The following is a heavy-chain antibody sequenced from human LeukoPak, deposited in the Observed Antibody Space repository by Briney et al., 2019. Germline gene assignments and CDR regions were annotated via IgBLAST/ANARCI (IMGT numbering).Heavy chain of an antibody. CDR1: GFIFGDYA. V-gene: IGHV3-49*03. D-gene: IGHD5-18*01. CDR2: IRTKAYGGTT. J-gene: IGHJ6*03. Sequence: PGGSLRLSCTASGFIFGDYAMSWFRQAPGKGLEWVSFIRTKAYGGTTEYAASVKGRFTISRDDSKSIDYLQMNSLKTEDTAVYYCARDRVQLWLSIYYYYYMDVWGKGTTVTVSS. CDR3: ARDRVQLWLSIYYYYYMDV.